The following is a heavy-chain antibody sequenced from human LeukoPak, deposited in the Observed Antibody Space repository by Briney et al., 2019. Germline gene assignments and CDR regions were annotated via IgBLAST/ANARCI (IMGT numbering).Heavy chain of an antibody. V-gene: IGHV3-74*01. D-gene: IGHD2-8*01. J-gene: IGHJ6*03. Sequence: GSLRLLYASSGLTLNIYWMHWARHLPAKGLMWVTRIHSHGKRKSYAESVKDRFTISRDSAKNTLYLQMNSLRAEDTSVYYCARATLGCPNGVCPGLGYYYYMGGWGKGTTVTVSS. CDR3: ARATLGCPNGVCPGLGYYYYMGG. CDR1: GLTLNIYW. CDR2: IHSHGKRK.